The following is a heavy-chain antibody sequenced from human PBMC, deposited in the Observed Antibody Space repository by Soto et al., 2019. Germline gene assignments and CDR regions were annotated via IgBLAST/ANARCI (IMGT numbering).Heavy chain of an antibody. CDR2: ISGSGGTT. Sequence: EVQLLESGGGLVQPGGSLRLSCAASGFTFSNYAIAWVRQAPGKGLEWVSGISGSGGTTYYADSVKGRFTISRDNSKDTLHLQMNSLRAGDTAVYYCAKTPRQWLVYFDYWGQGALVTVSS. J-gene: IGHJ4*02. CDR1: GFTFSNYA. CDR3: AKTPRQWLVYFDY. D-gene: IGHD6-19*01. V-gene: IGHV3-23*01.